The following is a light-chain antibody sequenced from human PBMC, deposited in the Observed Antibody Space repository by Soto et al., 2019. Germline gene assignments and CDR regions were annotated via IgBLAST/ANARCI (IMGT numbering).Light chain of an antibody. CDR3: SSYTSSSTVV. CDR1: SSDVGGHNY. J-gene: IGLJ2*01. CDR2: DVS. Sequence: QSALTQPASVSGSPGQSITISCTGTSSDVGGHNYVSWYQQHPGKAPKLMIYDVSNRPSGVSNRFSGPKSGNTASLTISGLQAEDEADYYCSSYTSSSTVVFGGGTKLTVL. V-gene: IGLV2-14*01.